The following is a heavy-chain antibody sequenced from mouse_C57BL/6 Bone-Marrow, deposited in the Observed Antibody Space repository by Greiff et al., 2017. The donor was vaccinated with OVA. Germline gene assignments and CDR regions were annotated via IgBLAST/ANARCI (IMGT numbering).Heavy chain of an antibody. V-gene: IGHV1-55*01. J-gene: IGHJ4*01. D-gene: IGHD3-1*01. Sequence: QVQLQQPGAELVKPGASVKMSCKASGYTFTSYWITWVKQRPGQGLEWIGDIYPGSGSTNYNEKFKSQATLTVDTSSSTAYMQLSSLTSEDSAVYYCARDSGYYAMDYWGQGTSVTVSS. CDR2: IYPGSGST. CDR1: GYTFTSYW. CDR3: ARDSGYYAMDY.